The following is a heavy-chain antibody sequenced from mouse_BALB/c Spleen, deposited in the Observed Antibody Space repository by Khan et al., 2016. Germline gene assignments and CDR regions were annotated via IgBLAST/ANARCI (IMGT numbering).Heavy chain of an antibody. CDR1: GFSITSDYS. D-gene: IGHD1-1*01. J-gene: IGHJ3*01. Sequence: EVQLQESGPDLVKPSQSLSLTCTVSGFSITSDYSWHWIRQFPGNKLEWMGYIHYSGSTNYNPSLKSRISITRDTSKNQFFLQLNSVTTEDTATFYYARDCYGGAPWFAYWGQGTLVTVSA. CDR2: IHYSGST. V-gene: IGHV3-1*02. CDR3: ARDCYGGAPWFAY.